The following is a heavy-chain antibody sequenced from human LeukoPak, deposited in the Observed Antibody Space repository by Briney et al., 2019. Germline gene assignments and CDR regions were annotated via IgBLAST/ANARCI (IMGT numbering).Heavy chain of an antibody. D-gene: IGHD1-1*01. CDR1: GGSISSSGYY. J-gene: IGHJ5*02. V-gene: IGHV4-39*07. Sequence: SETLSLTCTVSGGSISSSGYYWGWIRQPPGKGLEWIASIYYSGSTYYNPSLKSRVTISVDTSKNQFSLKLSSVSAADTAVYYCAGAPFDPWNDINWFDPWGQGTLVTVSS. CDR3: AGAPFDPWNDINWFDP. CDR2: IYYSGST.